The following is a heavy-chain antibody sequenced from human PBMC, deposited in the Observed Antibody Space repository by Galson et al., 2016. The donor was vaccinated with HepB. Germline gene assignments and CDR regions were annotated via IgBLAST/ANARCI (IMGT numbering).Heavy chain of an antibody. D-gene: IGHD3-22*01. V-gene: IGHV6-1*01. CDR3: ARERGYDSNNYPLDY. J-gene: IGHJ4*02. CDR2: TFYRSKWYY. Sequence: CAISGDSVSSTSAGWSWVRQSPSRGLEWLGRTFYRSKWYYDYAISVRSRITINPDTSKNQFSLNVNSVTAADTAVYYCARERGYDSNNYPLDYWGQGTLVTVSS. CDR1: GDSVSSTSAG.